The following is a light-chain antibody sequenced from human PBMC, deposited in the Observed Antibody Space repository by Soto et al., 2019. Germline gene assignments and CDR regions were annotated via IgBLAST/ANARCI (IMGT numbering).Light chain of an antibody. V-gene: IGKV3-20*01. CDR3: QQYGRSPPFT. CDR1: QSVSSTY. Sequence: EIGLTQSPGTLSLSPGERATLSCRASQSVSSTYIAWYQQNPGQAPSLLIYGASSRATGIPDRFSGSGYGTDFTLTISRLEPEDFAVYFCQQYGRSPPFTFGQGTKVEIK. J-gene: IGKJ2*01. CDR2: GAS.